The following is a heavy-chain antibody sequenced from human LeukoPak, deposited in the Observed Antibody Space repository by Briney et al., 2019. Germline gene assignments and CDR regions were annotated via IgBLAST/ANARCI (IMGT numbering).Heavy chain of an antibody. Sequence: PGGSLRLSCAASGFTFSSYSMNWVRQAPGKGLEWVSSISSSSSYIYYADSVKGRFTISRDNAKNSLYLQMNRLRAEDTAVYYCARAKAPSITIITGLWFDPWGQGTLVTVSS. D-gene: IGHD3-3*01. J-gene: IGHJ5*02. CDR2: ISSSSSYI. CDR1: GFTFSSYS. V-gene: IGHV3-21*01. CDR3: ARAKAPSITIITGLWFDP.